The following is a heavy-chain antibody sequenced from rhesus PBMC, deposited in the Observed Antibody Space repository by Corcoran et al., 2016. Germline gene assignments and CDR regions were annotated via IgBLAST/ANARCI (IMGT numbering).Heavy chain of an antibody. CDR1: GGSISGYYY. CDR3: ASGSYNYFEY. CDR2: IYGNSAST. Sequence: QVQLQQWGEGLVKPSETLSLTCAFYGGSISGYYYWSWIRQPPGKGLEWIGYIYGNSASTKYNPSLKKRVTISKGTSKDQFSLKLSAVTAADTAVYYCASGSYNYFEYWGQDALVTVSS. J-gene: IGHJ1*01. V-gene: IGHV4-73*01. D-gene: IGHD1-44*02.